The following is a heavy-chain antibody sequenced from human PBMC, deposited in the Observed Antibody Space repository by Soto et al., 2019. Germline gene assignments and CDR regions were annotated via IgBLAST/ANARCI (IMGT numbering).Heavy chain of an antibody. V-gene: IGHV4-34*01. D-gene: IGHD3-22*01. CDR3: ARGVHYYKTGMDV. J-gene: IGHJ6*02. Sequence: KPSETLSLTCAVYGGSFSGYYWSWIRQPPGKGLEWIGEINHSGSTNYNPSLKSRVTISVDTSKNQFSLKLSSVTAADTAVYYCARGVHYYKTGMDVWGQGTTVTLSS. CDR2: INHSGST. CDR1: GGSFSGYY.